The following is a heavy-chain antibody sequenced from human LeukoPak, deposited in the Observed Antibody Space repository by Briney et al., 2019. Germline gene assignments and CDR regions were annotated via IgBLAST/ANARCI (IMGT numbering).Heavy chain of an antibody. CDR2: IYSGGST. CDR1: GFTVSSNY. J-gene: IGHJ4*02. Sequence: PGGSLRLSCAASGFTVSSNYMSWVRQAPGKGLEWVSVIYSGGSTYYADSRKGRFTISRDNSKNTLHLQMNSLRAEDTAVYYCKKHPPYCSSTSCYGGGYFDYWGQGTLVTVSS. D-gene: IGHD2-2*01. CDR3: KKHPPYCSSTSCYGGGYFDY. V-gene: IGHV3-66*04.